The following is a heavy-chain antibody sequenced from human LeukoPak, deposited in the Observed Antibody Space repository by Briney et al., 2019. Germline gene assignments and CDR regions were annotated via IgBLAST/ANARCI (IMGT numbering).Heavy chain of an antibody. J-gene: IGHJ3*02. CDR2: IYYSGST. Sequence: SETLSLTCTVSGGSISSSSYYWGWIRQPPGKGLEWIGSIYYSGSTYYNPSLKSRVTISVDTSKNQFSLKLSSVTAADTAVYYCARARSTTWARDDAFDIWGQGTMVTVSS. CDR1: GGSISSSSYY. D-gene: IGHD2-2*01. V-gene: IGHV4-39*07. CDR3: ARARSTTWARDDAFDI.